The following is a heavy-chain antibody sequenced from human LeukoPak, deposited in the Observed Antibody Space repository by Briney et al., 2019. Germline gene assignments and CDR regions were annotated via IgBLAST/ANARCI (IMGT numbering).Heavy chain of an antibody. J-gene: IGHJ4*02. D-gene: IGHD3-16*02. CDR3: ARTHFCVWGSYRYGLYFDY. CDR1: GYTFTGDY. CDR2: INPNSGGT. V-gene: IGHV1-2*02. Sequence: GASVKVSCKVSGYTFTGDYMHWVRQAPGQGLEWMGWINPNSGGTNYAPKFQGRVTMTRDTSISTAYMELSRLRSDDTAVYYCARTHFCVWGSYRYGLYFDYWGQGTLVTVSS.